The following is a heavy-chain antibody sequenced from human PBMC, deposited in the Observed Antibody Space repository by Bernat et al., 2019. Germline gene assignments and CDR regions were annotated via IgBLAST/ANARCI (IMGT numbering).Heavy chain of an antibody. Sequence: ELQLVESGGGWIQPGGSLRLSCPASGFTVSSTYMSGVGQAPGKGLEWVSVIYSDGRTYYADSVKGRVTISRDNSKNTLYLQMNSLRAEDTAVYYCLRGSTRDYWGQGTLVTVSS. J-gene: IGHJ4*02. V-gene: IGHV3-53*01. CDR2: IYSDGRT. CDR1: GFTVSSTY. CDR3: LRGSTRDY. D-gene: IGHD3-10*01.